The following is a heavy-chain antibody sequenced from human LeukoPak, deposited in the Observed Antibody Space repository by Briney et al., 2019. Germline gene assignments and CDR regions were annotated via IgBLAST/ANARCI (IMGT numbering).Heavy chain of an antibody. V-gene: IGHV4-39*01. CDR1: GGSISSSSYY. CDR3: ARRGYCSSTSCYEYWFDP. CDR2: VYYSGST. J-gene: IGHJ5*02. D-gene: IGHD2-2*01. Sequence: SETLSLTCTVSGGSISSSSYYWGWIRQPPGKGLEWIGIVYYSGSTYYNPSLKSRLTISVDTSKNQFSLKLSSVTATDTAVYYCARRGYCSSTSCYEYWFDPWGQGTLVTVSS.